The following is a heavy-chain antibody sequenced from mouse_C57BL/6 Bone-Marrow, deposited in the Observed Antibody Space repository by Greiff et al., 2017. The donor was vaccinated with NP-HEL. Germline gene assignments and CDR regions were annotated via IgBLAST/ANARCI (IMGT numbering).Heavy chain of an antibody. CDR2: IYPRDGST. Sequence: VKLQQSDAVLVKPGASVKISCKASGYTFTDHTIHWMKQRPEQGLEWIGSIYPRDGSTKYNEKFKGKATLTADKSSSTAYMQLNSLTSDDAAVYCCGRGKGTGAMDYWGQGTSVTVSS. V-gene: IGHV1-78*01. CDR3: GRGKGTGAMDY. J-gene: IGHJ4*01. CDR1: GYTFTDHT. D-gene: IGHD3-3*01.